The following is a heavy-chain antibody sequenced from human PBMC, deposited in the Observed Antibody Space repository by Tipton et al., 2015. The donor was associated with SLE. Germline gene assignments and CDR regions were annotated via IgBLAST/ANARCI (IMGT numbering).Heavy chain of an antibody. CDR2: IHPMRGAT. V-gene: IGHV1-2*06. J-gene: IGHJ5*02. D-gene: IGHD2-15*01. Sequence: QLVQSGAELKKPGASVKVSCKASGYTFTGYYIHWVRQAPGQGLEWMGRIHPMRGATDYTQVFEGRVTMTRDTSMRTVYMELSGLTSDDTAVYYCARDKRCSGGSCFLNWFDPWGQGTLVIVSS. CDR3: ARDKRCSGGSCFLNWFDP. CDR1: GYTFTGYY.